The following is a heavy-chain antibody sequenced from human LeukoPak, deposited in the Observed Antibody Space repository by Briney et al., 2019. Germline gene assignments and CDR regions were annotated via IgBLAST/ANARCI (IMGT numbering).Heavy chain of an antibody. CDR1: GGTFSSYA. J-gene: IGHJ5*02. D-gene: IGHD3-3*01. CDR3: ASTITIFGVVIQNWFDP. CDR2: IILIFGTA. V-gene: IGHV1-69*05. Sequence: ASVKVSCKASGGTFSSYAISWVRQAPGQGLEWMGGIILIFGTANYAQKFQGRVTITTDESTSTAYMELSSLRSEDTAVYYCASTITIFGVVIQNWFDPWGQGTLVTVSS.